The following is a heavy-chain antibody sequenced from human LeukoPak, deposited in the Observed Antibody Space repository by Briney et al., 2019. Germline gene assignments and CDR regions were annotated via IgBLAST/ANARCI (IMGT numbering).Heavy chain of an antibody. CDR1: GITFSSFW. CDR2: IKQDGSEK. V-gene: IGHV3-7*04. CDR3: ARDRTGPTARIPNYFDH. J-gene: IGHJ4*02. Sequence: GGSLRLSCAASGITFSSFWMSWVRQAPGKGLEWVANIKQDGSEKYYVDSVKGRFTISRDNAKNSVYLQTNSLRAEDTAVYYCARDRTGPTARIPNYFDHWGQGTLVTVSS. D-gene: IGHD4-17*01.